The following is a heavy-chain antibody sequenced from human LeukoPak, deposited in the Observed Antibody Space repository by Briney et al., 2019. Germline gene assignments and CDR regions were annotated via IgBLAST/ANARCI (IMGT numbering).Heavy chain of an antibody. J-gene: IGHJ4*02. D-gene: IGHD4-23*01. CDR3: AKAGTDYGGNPYYFDY. V-gene: IGHV3-23*01. CDR1: GFTFSTYA. CDR2: IGGSGGTT. Sequence: TGGSLRLSCAASGFTFSTYAMNWVRQAPAKGLEWVSSIGGSGGTTYYADSVKGRFSISRDNSKNTLYLQMYSLRAEDTALYHCAKAGTDYGGNPYYFDYWGQGTPVTVSS.